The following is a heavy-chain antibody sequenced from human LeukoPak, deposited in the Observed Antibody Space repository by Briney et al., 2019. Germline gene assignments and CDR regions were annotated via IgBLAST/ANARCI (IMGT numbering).Heavy chain of an antibody. Sequence: GGSLRLSCAASGFTFSSYAMSWVRQAPGKGLEWVSAISGSGGSTYYADSVKGRFTISRDNSKNTLYLQMNSLRAEDTAVYYCARGIYDYYDSSGYQGDWGQGTLVTVSS. CDR3: ARGIYDYYDSSGYQGD. J-gene: IGHJ4*02. CDR1: GFTFSSYA. D-gene: IGHD3-22*01. V-gene: IGHV3-23*01. CDR2: ISGSGGST.